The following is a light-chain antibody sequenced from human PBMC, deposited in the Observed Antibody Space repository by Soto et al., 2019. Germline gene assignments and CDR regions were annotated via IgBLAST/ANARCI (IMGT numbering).Light chain of an antibody. CDR3: QQHSHWPPWT. V-gene: IGKV3-11*01. CDR1: QSVGSN. Sequence: ETVMTQSPDILSVSPGEGATLSCRASQSVGSNLAWYQQKPGQAPRLLIYDASNRATGIPVRFSGSGSGTDFTLTISNLEPEDFAVYYCQQHSHWPPWTFGQGTKV. J-gene: IGKJ1*01. CDR2: DAS.